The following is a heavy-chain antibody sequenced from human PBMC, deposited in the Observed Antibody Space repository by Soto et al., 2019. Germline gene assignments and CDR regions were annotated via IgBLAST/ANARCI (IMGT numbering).Heavy chain of an antibody. Sequence: GGSLRLSCAASGFTFDDYTMHWVRQAPGKGLEWVSLISWDGGSTYYADSVKGRFTISRDNSKNSLYLQMNSLRTEDTALYYCAKDSSSSSTGVYFDYWGQGTLVTVAS. CDR3: AKDSSSSSTGVYFDY. D-gene: IGHD6-13*01. CDR1: GFTFDDYT. J-gene: IGHJ4*02. V-gene: IGHV3-43*01. CDR2: ISWDGGST.